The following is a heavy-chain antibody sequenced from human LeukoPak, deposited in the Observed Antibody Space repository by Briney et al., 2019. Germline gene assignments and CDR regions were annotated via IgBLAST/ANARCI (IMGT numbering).Heavy chain of an antibody. CDR1: GGSIGSHY. J-gene: IGHJ5*02. Sequence: PSETLSLTCTVSGGSIGSHYWSWIRQPPGKGLEWIGYIHYRGGTNYNPSLTSRVTISVDTSKNQFSLKLSSVTAADTAVYYCAVEGITGFGWFDPWGQGTLVTVSS. CDR2: IHYRGGT. CDR3: AVEGITGFGWFDP. D-gene: IGHD6-13*01. V-gene: IGHV4-59*11.